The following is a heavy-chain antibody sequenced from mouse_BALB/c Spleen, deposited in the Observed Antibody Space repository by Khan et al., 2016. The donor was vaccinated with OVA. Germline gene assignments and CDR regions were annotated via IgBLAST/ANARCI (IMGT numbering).Heavy chain of an antibody. Sequence: DLVKPGASVKLSCKASGYTFTSYWINWIKQRPGQGLEWIGRIGPGSSSAYYNDMFKGKATLTVDTSSSTAYIQLSSLSSEDSAVYFCASENYYGRSCYAMEYWGQGTSVTVSS. CDR2: IGPGSSSA. V-gene: IGHV1S41*01. D-gene: IGHD1-1*01. CDR1: GYTFTSYW. J-gene: IGHJ4*01. CDR3: ASENYYGRSCYAMEY.